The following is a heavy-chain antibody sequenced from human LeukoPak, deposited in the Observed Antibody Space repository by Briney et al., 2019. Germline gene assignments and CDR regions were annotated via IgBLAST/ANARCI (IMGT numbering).Heavy chain of an antibody. J-gene: IGHJ4*02. Sequence: GASVKVSCKASGYSFTDYYMHWVRQAPGQGLEWMGWINPNSGGTNSAQKFQGRITVTRDTSISTAYMELRTLTPDDTAVYYCARDGDAVMVDFDYWGQGTLVTVSS. D-gene: IGHD5-18*01. CDR2: INPNSGGT. CDR3: ARDGDAVMVDFDY. CDR1: GYSFTDYY. V-gene: IGHV1-2*02.